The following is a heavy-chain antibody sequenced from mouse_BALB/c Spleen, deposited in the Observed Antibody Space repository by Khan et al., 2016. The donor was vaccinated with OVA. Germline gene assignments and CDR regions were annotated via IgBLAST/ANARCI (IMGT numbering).Heavy chain of an antibody. Sequence: VQLKQSGAELVRSGASVKLSCTVSGFNIKHYYIHWVKQRPEQGLEWIGWIDPDNGDTEYAPQFQGKAAMTADTSSNTAYLHLRSLTSEDTAVFYCTSGYCYSIDYWGQGTSVTVSS. CDR3: TSGYCYSIDY. D-gene: IGHD3-1*01. CDR2: IDPDNGDT. CDR1: GFNIKHYY. V-gene: IGHV14-4*02. J-gene: IGHJ4*01.